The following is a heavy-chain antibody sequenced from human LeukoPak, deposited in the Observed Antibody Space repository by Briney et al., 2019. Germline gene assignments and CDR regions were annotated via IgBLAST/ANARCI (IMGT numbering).Heavy chain of an antibody. J-gene: IGHJ4*02. CDR1: GFTFSSYA. CDR2: ISYDGSNK. CDR3: ARSGTGHHLGY. D-gene: IGHD1-26*01. V-gene: IGHV3-30-3*01. Sequence: GGSLRLSCAASGFTFSSYAMHWVRQAPGKGLEWVAVISYDGSNKYYADSVKGRFTISRDNAKNSLYLQMNSLRAEDTAVYYCARSGTGHHLGYWGQGTLVTVSS.